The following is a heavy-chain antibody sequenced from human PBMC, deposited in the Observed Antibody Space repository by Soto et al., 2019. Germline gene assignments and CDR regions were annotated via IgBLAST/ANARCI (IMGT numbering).Heavy chain of an antibody. V-gene: IGHV3-33*01. D-gene: IGHD3-9*01. CDR2: IWYDGSNK. Sequence: QVQLVESGGGVVQPGRSLRLSCAASGFTFSSYGMHWVRQAPGKGLEWVAVIWYDGSNKYYADSVKGRFTISRDNAKNPLYLQMNSLRAEYTAVYYCARAPTGPVGNHDAFDIWGQGTMVTVSS. J-gene: IGHJ3*02. CDR3: ARAPTGPVGNHDAFDI. CDR1: GFTFSSYG.